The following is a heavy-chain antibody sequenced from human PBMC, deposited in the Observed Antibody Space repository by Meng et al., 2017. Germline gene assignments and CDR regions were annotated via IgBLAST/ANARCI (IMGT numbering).Heavy chain of an antibody. CDR1: GFTFSSYG. D-gene: IGHD4-17*01. CDR2: IWYDGSNK. J-gene: IGHJ4*02. CDR3: ARVPYGDPPYFDY. V-gene: IGHV3-33*01. Sequence: GESLKISCAASGFTFSSYGMHWVRQAPGKGLEWVAVIWYDGSNKYYADSVKGRFTISRDNSKNTLYLQMNSLRAEDTAVYYCARVPYGDPPYFDYWGQGTLVTVS.